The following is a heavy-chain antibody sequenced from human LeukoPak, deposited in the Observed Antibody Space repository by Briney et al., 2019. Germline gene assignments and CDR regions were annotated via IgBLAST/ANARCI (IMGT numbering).Heavy chain of an antibody. J-gene: IGHJ4*02. V-gene: IGHV4-34*01. CDR3: ARGSVDYGTDY. D-gene: IGHD4-17*01. CDR1: GGSFSGYY. Sequence: PSETLSLTCAVYGGSFSGYYWSWIRQPPGKGLEWIGEINHSGSTNYNPSLKSRVTISVDTSKNQFSLKLSSVTAADTAVYYCARGSVDYGTDYWGQGTLVTVSS. CDR2: INHSGST.